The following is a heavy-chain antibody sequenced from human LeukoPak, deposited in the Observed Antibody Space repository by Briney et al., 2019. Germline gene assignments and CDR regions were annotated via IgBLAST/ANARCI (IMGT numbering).Heavy chain of an antibody. CDR1: GFTFSSYS. CDR2: ISSSSSYI. Sequence: GGSLRLSCAASGFTFSSYSMNWVRQAPGKGLEWVSSISSSSSYIYYADSVKGRFTISRDNAKNSLYLQMNSLRAEDTAVYYCARDSAGFSGYYCDYWGQGTPVTVSS. CDR3: ARDSAGFSGYYCDY. J-gene: IGHJ4*02. V-gene: IGHV3-21*01. D-gene: IGHD3-22*01.